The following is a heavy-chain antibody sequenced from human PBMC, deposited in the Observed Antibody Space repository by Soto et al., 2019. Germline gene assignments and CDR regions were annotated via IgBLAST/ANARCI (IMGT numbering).Heavy chain of an antibody. Sequence: QVHLVNSGGGVVQPGRSLRVSCEASGFTFRDYGIHWVRQAPGKGLEWVAIISHDESHKFFIDSVKGRFSVSRDNSNNTVFLQMNSLRVEDTATYYCAIPDLPLGQLAEYFHYWGQGTLVTVS. V-gene: IGHV3-30*03. CDR1: GFTFRDYG. CDR2: ISHDESHK. D-gene: IGHD1-1*01. CDR3: AIPDLPLGQLAEYFHY. J-gene: IGHJ1*01.